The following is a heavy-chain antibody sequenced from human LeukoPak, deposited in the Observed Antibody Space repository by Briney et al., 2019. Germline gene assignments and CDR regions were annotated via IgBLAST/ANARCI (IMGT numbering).Heavy chain of an antibody. CDR3: ARGIYYYYYMDV. CDR1: GGTFSSYA. Sequence: SVKVSCKASGGTFSSYAISWVRQAPGQGLEWMGGIIPIFGTANYAQKFQGRVTITADESTSTAYMELSSLRSEDTAVYYCARGIYYYYYMDVWGKGTTVTVSS. CDR2: IIPIFGTA. V-gene: IGHV1-69*13. J-gene: IGHJ6*03.